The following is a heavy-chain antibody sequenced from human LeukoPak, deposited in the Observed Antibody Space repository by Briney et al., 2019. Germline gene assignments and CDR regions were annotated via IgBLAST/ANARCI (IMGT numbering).Heavy chain of an antibody. J-gene: IGHJ4*02. V-gene: IGHV3-30*02. CDR1: GFTFNNYW. CDR2: IRYDGSNK. CDR3: AKDLVPRVVPAAIGY. D-gene: IGHD2-2*01. Sequence: PGGSLRLSCAVSGFTFNNYWMTWVRQAPGKGLEWVAFIRYDGSNKYYADSVKGRFTISRDNSKNTLYLQMNSLRAEDTAVYYCAKDLVPRVVPAAIGYWGQGTLVTVSS.